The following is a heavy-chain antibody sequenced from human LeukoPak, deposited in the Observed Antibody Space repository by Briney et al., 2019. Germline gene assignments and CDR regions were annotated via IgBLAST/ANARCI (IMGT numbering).Heavy chain of an antibody. D-gene: IGHD2-15*01. CDR1: GGSISTSGYY. J-gene: IGHJ4*02. CDR3: ASRIYCIGGPCSHDY. V-gene: IGHV4-39*01. Sequence: SETLSLTCTVSGGSISTSGYYWGWIRQPPGEGLEWIGIIYYSGSTYYNPSLKSRVTLSVDASRNQFSLKLSSVTAADTAVYYCASRIYCIGGPCSHDYWSQGTLVTVSS. CDR2: IYYSGST.